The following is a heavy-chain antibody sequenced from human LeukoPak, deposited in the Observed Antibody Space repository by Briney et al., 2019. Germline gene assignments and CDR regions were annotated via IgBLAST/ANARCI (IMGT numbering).Heavy chain of an antibody. CDR2: INHSGST. CDR3: ARGRGSGYWKVHGMDV. V-gene: IGHV4-34*01. CDR1: GGSFSGYY. J-gene: IGHJ6*02. D-gene: IGHD3-22*01. Sequence: PSETLSLTCAVYGGSFSGYYWSWIRQPPGKGLEWIGEINHSGSTNYNPSLKSRVTISVDTSKNQFSLKLSSVTAADTAVYYCARGRGSGYWKVHGMDVWGQGTTVTVSS.